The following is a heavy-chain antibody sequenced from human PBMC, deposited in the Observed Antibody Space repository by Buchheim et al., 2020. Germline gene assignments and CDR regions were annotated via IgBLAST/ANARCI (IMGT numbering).Heavy chain of an antibody. Sequence: QVQLQQWGAGLLKPSETLSLTCAVYGGSFSGYYWSWIRQPPGKGLEWIGYIYYSGSTYYNPSLKSRVNISVDTSKNQFSLKLSSVTAADTAVYYCAREVRSKYTHYAFDIWGQGT. D-gene: IGHD1-1*01. V-gene: IGHV4-34*01. CDR1: GGSFSGYY. CDR2: IYYSGST. CDR3: AREVRSKYTHYAFDI. J-gene: IGHJ3*02.